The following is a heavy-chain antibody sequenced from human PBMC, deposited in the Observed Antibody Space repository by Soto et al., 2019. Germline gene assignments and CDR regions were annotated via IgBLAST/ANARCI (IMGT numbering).Heavy chain of an antibody. CDR1: GYKFGSAW. D-gene: IGHD3-3*02. V-gene: IGHV5-51*01. CDR2: IKPGTSDI. Sequence: GESLKISCKGVGYKFGSAWIGWVRQMPRKGLEWMGIIKPGTSDIRYSPSCRGHVTISADEAVSTAYLQWSSLKASDTAMYYCARQLSHICDSWGQGTLVTVSS. CDR3: ARQLSHICDS. J-gene: IGHJ4*02.